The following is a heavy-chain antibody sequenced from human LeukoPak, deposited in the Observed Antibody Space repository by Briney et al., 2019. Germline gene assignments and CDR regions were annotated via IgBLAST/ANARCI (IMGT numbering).Heavy chain of an antibody. CDR3: ARHGEKSYDFWSGYPNNWFDP. CDR2: IYPGDSDT. J-gene: IGHJ5*02. V-gene: IGHV5-51*01. Sequence: GESLKISRKGSGFNFTSYWIGWVRQLPGKGLEWVGIIYPGDSDTRYSPSFQGQVTISADKSISTAYLQWSSLKVSDTAMYYCARHGEKSYDFWSGYPNNWFDPWGQGTLVTVSS. D-gene: IGHD3-3*01. CDR1: GFNFTSYW.